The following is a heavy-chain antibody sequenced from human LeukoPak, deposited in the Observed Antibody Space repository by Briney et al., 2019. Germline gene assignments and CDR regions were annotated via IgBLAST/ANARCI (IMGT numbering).Heavy chain of an antibody. CDR2: INPNSGGT. V-gene: IGHV1-2*02. CDR3: ARDGYSSSWSMGDAFDI. CDR1: GYTFTGYY. Sequence: ASVKVSCKASGYTFTGYYMHWVRQAPGQGLEWMGWINPNSGGTNYAQKFQGRVTMTRDTSISTAYMELSRLRSDDTAVYYCARDGYSSSWSMGDAFDIWGQGTMVTVSS. D-gene: IGHD6-13*01. J-gene: IGHJ3*02.